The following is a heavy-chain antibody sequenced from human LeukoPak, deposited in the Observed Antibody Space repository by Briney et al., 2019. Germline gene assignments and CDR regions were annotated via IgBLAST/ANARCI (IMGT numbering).Heavy chain of an antibody. CDR3: SSLYSPGAFDI. CDR1: GFTFSSYW. V-gene: IGHV3-74*01. CDR2: INSDGGST. D-gene: IGHD5-12*01. J-gene: IGHJ3*02. Sequence: PGGSLRLSCAASGFTFSSYWMYWVRQAPGKGLVWVSRINSDGGSTSYADSVKGRFTISRDNAKNTLYLQMNSLRAEDTAVYYCSSLYSPGAFDIWGQGTVVTVSS.